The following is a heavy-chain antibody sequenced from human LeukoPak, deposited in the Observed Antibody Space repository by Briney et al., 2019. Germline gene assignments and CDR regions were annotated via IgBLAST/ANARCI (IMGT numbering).Heavy chain of an antibody. J-gene: IGHJ6*03. CDR2: INPNSGGT. D-gene: IGHD6-13*01. CDR3: ARDGQQLGHTYYYYMDV. CDR1: GYIFTGYY. Sequence: GASVKVSCKASGYIFTGYYIHWVRQAPGQGLEWMGWINPNSGGTNFAQKFQGRVTMTRGTSITTAYMELSRLRSDDTAVYYCARDGQQLGHTYYYYMDVWGKGTTVTVSS. V-gene: IGHV1-2*02.